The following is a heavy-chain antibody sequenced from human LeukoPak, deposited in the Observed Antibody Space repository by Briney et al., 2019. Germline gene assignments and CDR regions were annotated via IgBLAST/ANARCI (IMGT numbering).Heavy chain of an antibody. Sequence: SETLSLTCTVSGGSIYGYYWNWIRQAPGKRLEWIGYIYFSGSPNYNPSLKSRATILIDTSNNQFSLSLESVTAVDTAIYYCARAEAVPGSEIDHWGQGTLVTVSS. V-gene: IGHV4-59*01. CDR2: IYFSGSP. CDR3: ARAEAVPGSEIDH. CDR1: GGSIYGYY. J-gene: IGHJ4*02. D-gene: IGHD6-19*01.